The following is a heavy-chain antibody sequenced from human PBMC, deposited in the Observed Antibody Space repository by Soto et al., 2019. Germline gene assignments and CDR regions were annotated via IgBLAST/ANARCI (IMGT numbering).Heavy chain of an antibody. CDR1: GGSISSSSYY. V-gene: IGHV4-39*01. D-gene: IGHD3-9*01. CDR2: IYYSGST. CDR3: ASTQYYDILTGYRAPFFFFDY. J-gene: IGHJ4*02. Sequence: QLQLQESGPGLVKPSETLSLTCTVSGGSISSSSYYWGWIRQPPGKGLGWIGSIYYSGSTYYNPSRKSRVTIAVDTSKNQFSLKLSSVTAADTAVYYCASTQYYDILTGYRAPFFFFDYWGQGTLVTVSS.